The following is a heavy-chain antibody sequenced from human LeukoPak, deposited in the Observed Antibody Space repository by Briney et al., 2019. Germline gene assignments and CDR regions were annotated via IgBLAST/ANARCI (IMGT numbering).Heavy chain of an antibody. Sequence: ASVKVSCKASGYTLTDYYLHWVRQAPGQGLEWMGWINPKDGGTNYAQKFRGRVTMTTDTSITTAYMDLSSLRSDDTAVYYCARESPYSSSWFDNWGQGTLVTVSS. CDR2: INPKDGGT. CDR1: GYTLTDYY. D-gene: IGHD6-13*01. CDR3: ARESPYSSSWFDN. J-gene: IGHJ4*02. V-gene: IGHV1-2*02.